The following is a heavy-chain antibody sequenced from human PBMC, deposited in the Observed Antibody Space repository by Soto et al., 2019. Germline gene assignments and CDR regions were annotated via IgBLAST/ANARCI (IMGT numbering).Heavy chain of an antibody. J-gene: IGHJ6*02. D-gene: IGHD2-8*01. Sequence: QGQLVQSGPEVKKPGASVKVSCKASGYTFSRYGISWVRQAPGQGLEWMGGISGYNGDTKYAQKVQGRVTMTIDTSPYTAYMELRSLTSDDTAIYYCAKNGQPPYYYYGMDVWGQGTTVTVSS. CDR3: AKNGQPPYYYYGMDV. CDR2: ISGYNGDT. V-gene: IGHV1-18*01. CDR1: GYTFSRYG.